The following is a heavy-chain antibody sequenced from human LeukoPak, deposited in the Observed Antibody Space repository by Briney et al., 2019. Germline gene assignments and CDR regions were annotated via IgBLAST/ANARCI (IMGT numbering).Heavy chain of an antibody. J-gene: IGHJ6*03. D-gene: IGHD3-10*01. Sequence: SSVKVSCKASGGTFSSYAISWVRQAPGQGLEWMGRIIPIFGTANYAQKFQGRVTITTDESTGTAYMKLSSLRSEDTAVYYCARENLWFGELDYYYYYMDVWGKGTTVTVSS. CDR2: IIPIFGTA. V-gene: IGHV1-69*05. CDR1: GGTFSSYA. CDR3: ARENLWFGELDYYYYYMDV.